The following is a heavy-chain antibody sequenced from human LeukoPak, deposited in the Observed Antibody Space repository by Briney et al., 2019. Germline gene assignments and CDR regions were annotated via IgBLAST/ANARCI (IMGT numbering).Heavy chain of an antibody. D-gene: IGHD3-10*01. J-gene: IGHJ6*03. CDR2: ISYSGST. V-gene: IGHV4-59*01. Sequence: PSETLSLTCTVSGRSISSYYWNWIRQPPGKGLEGIGSISYSGSTNYNPSLESRVTISVGKSKNQISLKLSSVTAADTDIYYCARAPERWYSYGSYTYHYMDVWGRGTTVTVSS. CDR3: ARAPERWYSYGSYTYHYMDV. CDR1: GRSISSYY.